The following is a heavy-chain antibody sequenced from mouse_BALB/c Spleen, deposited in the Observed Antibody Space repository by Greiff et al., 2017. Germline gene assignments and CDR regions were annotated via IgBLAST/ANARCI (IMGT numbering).Heavy chain of an antibody. J-gene: IGHJ2*01. D-gene: IGHD2-4*01. Sequence: EVQGVESGGDLVKPGGSLKLSCAASGFTFSSYGMSWVRQTPDKRLEWVATISSGGSYTYYPDSVKGRFTISRDNAKNTLYLQMSSLKSEDTAMYYCARQEIKGIDYWGQGTTLTVSS. V-gene: IGHV5-6*01. CDR1: GFTFSSYG. CDR2: ISSGGSYT. CDR3: ARQEIKGIDY.